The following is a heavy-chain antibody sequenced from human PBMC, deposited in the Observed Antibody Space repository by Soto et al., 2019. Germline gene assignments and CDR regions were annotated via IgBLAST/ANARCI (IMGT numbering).Heavy chain of an antibody. D-gene: IGHD3-10*01. CDR1: GFTFSSYS. CDR2: ISSSSSTI. CDR3: ARGIRGEGRRAFDY. V-gene: IGHV3-48*01. Sequence: GGSLRLSCAASGFTFSSYSMNWVRQAPGKGLEWVSYISSSSSTIYYADSVKGRFTISRDNAKNSLYLQMNSLRAEDTAVYYCARGIRGEGRRAFDYWGQGTLVTVSS. J-gene: IGHJ4*01.